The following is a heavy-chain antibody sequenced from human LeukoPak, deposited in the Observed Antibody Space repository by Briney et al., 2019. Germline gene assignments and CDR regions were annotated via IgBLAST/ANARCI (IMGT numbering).Heavy chain of an antibody. Sequence: GGSLRLSCAASGFTFSSYAMSWVRQAPGKGLEWVSGISGSGGSTYYADSVKGRFTISRDNSKSTVYLQMNSLRAEDSAVYYCARGFWSGYLDYWGQGTLVTVSS. CDR3: ARGFWSGYLDY. CDR1: GFTFSSYA. CDR2: ISGSGGST. D-gene: IGHD3-3*01. V-gene: IGHV3-23*01. J-gene: IGHJ4*02.